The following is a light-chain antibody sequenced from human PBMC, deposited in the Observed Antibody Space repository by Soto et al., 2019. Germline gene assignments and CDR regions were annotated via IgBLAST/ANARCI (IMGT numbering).Light chain of an antibody. Sequence: SVLTQPASESGSPGQSITISCTGTSSDVGLYDYVSWYQQHPGKAPQLMIYAVSNRPSGVSNRFSASKSGNTASLFISGLQAEDEADYYCSSYTSDSSYVFGSGTKVTV. CDR2: AVS. V-gene: IGLV2-14*01. CDR1: SSDVGLYDY. J-gene: IGLJ1*01. CDR3: SSYTSDSSYV.